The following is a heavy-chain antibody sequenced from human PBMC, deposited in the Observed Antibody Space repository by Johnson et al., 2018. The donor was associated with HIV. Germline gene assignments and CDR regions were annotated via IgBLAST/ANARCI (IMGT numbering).Heavy chain of an antibody. Sequence: VQLVESGGGVVQPGGSLRLSCAASGFTFSSYAMHWVRQAPGKGLEYVSAISSNGGSTYYANSVKGRFTISRDNSKNTLYLQMGSLRAEDMAVYYCARPLVGATRDDAFDVWGQGTMVTVSS. CDR2: ISSNGGST. J-gene: IGHJ3*01. V-gene: IGHV3-64*01. CDR1: GFTFSSYA. CDR3: ARPLVGATRDDAFDV. D-gene: IGHD1-26*01.